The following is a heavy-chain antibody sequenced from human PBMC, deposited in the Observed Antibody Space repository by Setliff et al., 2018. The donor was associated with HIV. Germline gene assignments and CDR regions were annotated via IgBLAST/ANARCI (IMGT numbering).Heavy chain of an antibody. V-gene: IGHV1-69*04. Sequence: VSCKASGGTFSAYAVNWVRQAPGQGLEWMGRIISILGTPNYSHKFQGRVTITADKSTTTTYMELSSLRSDDTAIYYCARDFHVLGYCSADSCPYDASDVWGQGTMVTVS. CDR3: ARDFHVLGYCSADSCPYDASDV. J-gene: IGHJ3*01. CDR2: IISILGTP. CDR1: GGTFSAYA. D-gene: IGHD2-15*01.